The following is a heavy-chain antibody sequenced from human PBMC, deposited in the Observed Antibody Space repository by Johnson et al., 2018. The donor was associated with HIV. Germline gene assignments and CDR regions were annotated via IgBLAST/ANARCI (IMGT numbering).Heavy chain of an antibody. Sequence: VQLVESGGGVVRPGGSLRFSCSASGFIFDDYGMNWVRQAPGKGLEWVSGINWDGGSTGYADSVKGRFTISRDNAKNCLYLQMNSLRVEDTAVYYCFIAPDAFDIWGQGTMVTVSS. CDR3: FIAPDAFDI. J-gene: IGHJ3*02. CDR1: GFIFDDYG. D-gene: IGHD6-13*01. V-gene: IGHV3-20*04. CDR2: INWDGGST.